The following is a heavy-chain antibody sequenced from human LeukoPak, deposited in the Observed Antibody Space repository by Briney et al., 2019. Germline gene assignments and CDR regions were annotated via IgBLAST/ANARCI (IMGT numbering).Heavy chain of an antibody. D-gene: IGHD1-26*01. CDR1: GFTFSSYS. CDR3: ARTRDLGPDY. Sequence: PGGSLRLSCAASGFTFSSYSMNWVRQAPGKGLVWVSRINSDGRSANYADSVKGRFTISRDNAKNTLYLQMNSLRVEDTAVYYCARTRDLGPDYWGQGTLVTVSS. J-gene: IGHJ4*02. V-gene: IGHV3-74*01. CDR2: INSDGRSA.